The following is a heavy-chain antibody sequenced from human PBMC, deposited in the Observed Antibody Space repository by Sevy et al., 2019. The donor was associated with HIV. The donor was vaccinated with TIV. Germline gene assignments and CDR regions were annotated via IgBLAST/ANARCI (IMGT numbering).Heavy chain of an antibody. D-gene: IGHD5-12*01. CDR1: GESVSSSY. V-gene: IGHV4-34*01. CDR2: VDHSGGT. J-gene: IGHJ4*02. CDR3: ARGRSPKRLPLLYSGYDHMTAHFFDY. Sequence: SETLSLTCAVYGESVSSSYWTWIRQPPGGGLDWVGEVDHSGGTSYNPSLKSRATVSLDTSKRQFSLKLISVTAADTALYFCARGRSPKRLPLLYSGYDHMTAHFFDYWGQGALVTVSS.